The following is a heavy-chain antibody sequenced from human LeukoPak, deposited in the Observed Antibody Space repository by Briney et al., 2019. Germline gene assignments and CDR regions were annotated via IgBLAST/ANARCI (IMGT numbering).Heavy chain of an antibody. CDR1: GFTFSSDE. CDR3: ARDRPGYTSSWYSPFDY. Sequence: SGGSLRLSCTASGFTFSSDEMNWVRQAPGKGLEWVAYISTTGTTIYYADSVKGRFTISRDNAKNSLYLQMNRLRADDTAVYYCARDRPGYTSSWYSPFDYWGQGTLVTVSS. D-gene: IGHD6-13*01. J-gene: IGHJ4*02. CDR2: ISTTGTTI. V-gene: IGHV3-48*03.